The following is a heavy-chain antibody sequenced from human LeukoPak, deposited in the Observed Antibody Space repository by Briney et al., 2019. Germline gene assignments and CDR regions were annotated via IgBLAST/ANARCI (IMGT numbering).Heavy chain of an antibody. J-gene: IGHJ5*02. V-gene: IGHV1-69*02. CDR1: GGTFRSYT. D-gene: IGHD5-18*01. CDR3: ARVLEDTAMDNWFDP. Sequence: SVKVSXKASGGTFRSYTISWVRQAPGQGLEWMGRIIPILGIANYAQKFQGRVTITADKSTSTAYMELSSLRSEDTAVYYCARVLEDTAMDNWFDPWGQGTLVTVSS. CDR2: IIPILGIA.